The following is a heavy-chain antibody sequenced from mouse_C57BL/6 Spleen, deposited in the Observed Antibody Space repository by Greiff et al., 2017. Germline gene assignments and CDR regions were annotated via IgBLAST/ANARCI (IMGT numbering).Heavy chain of an antibody. D-gene: IGHD2-2*01. CDR2: IDPSDSYT. CDR1: GYTFTSYW. Sequence: QVQLQQPGAELVMPGASVKLSCKASGYTFTSYWMHWVKQRPGQGLEWIGEIDPSDSYTNYNQKFKGKSTLTVDKSSSTDYMQLSSLTSEDSAVYYCARGIYYGYDDGPWYFDVWGTGTTVTVSS. J-gene: IGHJ1*03. V-gene: IGHV1-69*01. CDR3: ARGIYYGYDDGPWYFDV.